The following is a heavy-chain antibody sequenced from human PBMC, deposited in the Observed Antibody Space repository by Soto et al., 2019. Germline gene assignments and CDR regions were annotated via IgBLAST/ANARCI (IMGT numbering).Heavy chain of an antibody. D-gene: IGHD5-18*01. CDR2: IRTKPNNYAT. CDR1: GFSFSGTA. V-gene: IGHV3-73*02. Sequence: DVQLVESGGGLIQPGGSLKLSCATSGFSFSGTAMHWVRQASGKGLEWVGRIRTKPNNYATTYGASVTGRFTISRDDSKNTVYLQMNSLKTEDTAVYYRTRPEDPYGYLEAFDSWGQEALVTVSS. J-gene: IGHJ4*02. CDR3: TRPEDPYGYLEAFDS.